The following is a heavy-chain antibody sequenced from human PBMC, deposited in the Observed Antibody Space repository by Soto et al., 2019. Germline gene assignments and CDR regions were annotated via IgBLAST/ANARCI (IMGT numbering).Heavy chain of an antibody. CDR1: GYTFTSYG. CDR3: ARDQLGARGDY. V-gene: IGHV1-18*04. D-gene: IGHD3-10*01. CDR2: IGVYNNNR. J-gene: IGHJ4*02. Sequence: QVQLVQSGAEVKKPGASVKVSCKASGYTFTSYGISWVRQAPGQGLEWMGWIGVYNNNRNYAQKVQGRVTMTIDTSTSTAYMELRSLISDDTAVYYCARDQLGARGDYWGQGTLVTVSS.